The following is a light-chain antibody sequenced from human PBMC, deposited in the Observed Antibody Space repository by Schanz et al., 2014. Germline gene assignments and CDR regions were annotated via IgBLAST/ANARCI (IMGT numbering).Light chain of an antibody. J-gene: IGKJ1*01. V-gene: IGKV3-11*01. Sequence: EIVLTQSPATLSLSPGERATLSCRASQSVSSYLAWYQQKPGQAPRLLIYDASNRATGIPARFSGSGSGTDFTLTISSLEPEDFAVYYCLQYNDWPRTFGQGTQVDNK. CDR3: LQYNDWPRT. CDR2: DAS. CDR1: QSVSSY.